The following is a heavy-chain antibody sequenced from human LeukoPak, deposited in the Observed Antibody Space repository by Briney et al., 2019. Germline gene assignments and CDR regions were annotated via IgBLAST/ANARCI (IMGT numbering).Heavy chain of an antibody. CDR2: ISASNGYI. Sequence: ASVKVSCEASGYILSSYPISWVRQAPGQGLEWMGWISASNGYINYAQKLQGRVTMTTDTSTNTAYMELRSLLSDDTAVYYCGRDRYGTGSYDYWGQGTLVAVSS. J-gene: IGHJ4*02. CDR3: GRDRYGTGSYDY. CDR1: GYILSSYP. D-gene: IGHD3-10*01. V-gene: IGHV1-18*01.